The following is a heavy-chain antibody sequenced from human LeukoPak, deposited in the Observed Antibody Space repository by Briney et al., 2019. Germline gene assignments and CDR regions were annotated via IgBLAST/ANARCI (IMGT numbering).Heavy chain of an antibody. CDR3: EKDDY. Sequence: GASVKVSCKASGFIFTAYYIHWARQAPGQGLEWMGWINPNNGDTNYAQKFQGRVTMTRDTSVSTAYMELSSLRSDDTAVYYCEKDDYWGQGTLVTVFS. CDR1: GFIFTAYY. J-gene: IGHJ4*02. CDR2: INPNNGDT. V-gene: IGHV1-2*02.